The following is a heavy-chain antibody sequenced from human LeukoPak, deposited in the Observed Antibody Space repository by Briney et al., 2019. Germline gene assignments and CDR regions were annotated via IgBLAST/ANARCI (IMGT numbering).Heavy chain of an antibody. CDR3: ASYDSSGYYYYMDV. J-gene: IGHJ6*03. Sequence: PGGSLRLSCAASGITFTTYWMTWVRQPPGKGLEWIGSIYYSGSTYYNPSLKSRVTISVDTSKNQLSLKLSSVTAADTAVYYCASYDSSGYYYYMDVWGKGTTVTVSS. CDR2: IYYSGST. V-gene: IGHV4-39*07. D-gene: IGHD3-22*01. CDR1: GITFTTYW.